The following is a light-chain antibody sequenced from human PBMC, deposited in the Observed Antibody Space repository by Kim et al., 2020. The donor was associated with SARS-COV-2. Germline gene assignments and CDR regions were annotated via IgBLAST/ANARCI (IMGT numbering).Light chain of an antibody. Sequence: GQSITISCTGTSSDVGGYNYVSWYQQHPGKAPKLMIYDVSQRPSGVSNRFSGSKSGNTASLTISGLQAEDEADYYCSSYTSNSTWVFGGGTKVTVL. CDR3: SSYTSNSTWV. CDR2: DVS. CDR1: SSDVGGYNY. V-gene: IGLV2-14*04. J-gene: IGLJ3*02.